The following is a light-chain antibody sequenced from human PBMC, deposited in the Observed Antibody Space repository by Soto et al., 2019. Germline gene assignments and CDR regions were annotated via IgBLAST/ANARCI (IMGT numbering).Light chain of an antibody. CDR1: SSDVGGYNY. CDR2: DVS. J-gene: IGLJ1*01. CDR3: SSYTGSSNYF. Sequence: QSALTQPASVSGSPGQSITISCTGTSSDVGGYNYVSWYQQHPGKAPKLMIYDVSNRPSGISNRFSGSKSGNTASLTISGLQAEDEDDYYCSSYTGSSNYFLGTGTKLNVL. V-gene: IGLV2-14*01.